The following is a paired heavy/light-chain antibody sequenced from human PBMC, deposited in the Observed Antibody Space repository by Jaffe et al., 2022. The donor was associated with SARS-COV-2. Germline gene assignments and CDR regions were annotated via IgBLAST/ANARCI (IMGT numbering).Light chain of an antibody. CDR1: QNILYGANDKNY. V-gene: IGKV4-1*01. CDR3: QQYYSTPLYT. Sequence: DIVLTQSPDSLAVSLGERATINCKSSQNILYGANDKNYLAWYQQKPGQPPKLLISWASTRESGVPDRFSGSGSGTDFTLTISSLQAEDVAVYFCQQYYSTPLYTFGQGTKLEIK. J-gene: IGKJ2*01. CDR2: WAS.
Heavy chain of an antibody. CDR1: GGSISDNNYC. Sequence: QLQLQQSGPRLVKPSETLSLTCSVSGGSISDNNYCWGWIRQSPGKGMEWIGNIYHSGSTYYNPSLKSRVTIFLDKPKNQFSLKLTSVTAADTAEYFCAREIGGAPRIDSWGQGTLVTVSS. CDR2: IYHSGST. CDR3: AREIGGAPRIDS. D-gene: IGHD3-16*01. V-gene: IGHV4-39*02. J-gene: IGHJ4*02.